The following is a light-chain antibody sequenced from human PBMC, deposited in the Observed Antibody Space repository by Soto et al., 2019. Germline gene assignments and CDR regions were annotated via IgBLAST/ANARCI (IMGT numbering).Light chain of an antibody. CDR3: QQYNNWPPYT. J-gene: IGKJ2*01. CDR1: QSVSSN. Sequence: EIVMTQSPATLSVSPGERATLSCRASQSVSSNLAWYHQKPGQAPRILIYGASTRATGIPARFSGSGSGTEFTLTISSLQSADFAVYYCQQYNNWPPYTFGQGTKLEIK. V-gene: IGKV3-15*01. CDR2: GAS.